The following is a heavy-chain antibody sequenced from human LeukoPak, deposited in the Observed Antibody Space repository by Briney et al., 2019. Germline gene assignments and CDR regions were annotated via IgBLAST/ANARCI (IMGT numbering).Heavy chain of an antibody. CDR2: INHSGST. J-gene: IGHJ4*02. D-gene: IGHD3-22*01. Sequence: SETLSLTCTVSGGSISSGDYYWSWIRQPPGKGLEWIGEINHSGSTNYNPSLKSRVTISADTSKNQFSLRLTSVTAADTAVYYCARHVHVSMIVVILSDYFDYWGRGTLVSVSS. CDR3: ARHVHVSMIVVILSDYFDY. V-gene: IGHV4-39*01. CDR1: GGSISSGDYY.